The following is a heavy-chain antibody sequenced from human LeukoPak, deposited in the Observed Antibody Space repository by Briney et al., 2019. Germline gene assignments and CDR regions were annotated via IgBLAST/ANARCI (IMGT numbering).Heavy chain of an antibody. Sequence: GGSLRLSCAASGFTFSNYWMIWVRQAPGKGLVWVANIKEDGTETRYVDSVKGRFTISRDNAQNSLYLLMNSLSAEDTAVYYCASGPPFLKYFEYWGQRTLVTVSS. D-gene: IGHD3-3*01. CDR2: IKEDGTET. CDR1: GFTFSNYW. J-gene: IGHJ4*02. CDR3: ASGPPFLKYFEY. V-gene: IGHV3-7*05.